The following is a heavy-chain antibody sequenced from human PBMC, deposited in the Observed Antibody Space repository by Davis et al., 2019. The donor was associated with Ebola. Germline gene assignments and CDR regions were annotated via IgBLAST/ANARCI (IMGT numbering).Heavy chain of an antibody. CDR3: ARDRGVVATPDAFDI. CDR2: ISAYNGNT. CDR1: GYTFTSYG. J-gene: IGHJ3*02. Sequence: ASVKVSCKASGYTFTSYGISWVRQAPGQGLEWMGWISAYNGNTNYAQKFQGRVTITADESTSTAYMELSSLRSEDTAVYYCARDRGVVATPDAFDIWGQGTMVTVSS. V-gene: IGHV1-18*01. D-gene: IGHD5-12*01.